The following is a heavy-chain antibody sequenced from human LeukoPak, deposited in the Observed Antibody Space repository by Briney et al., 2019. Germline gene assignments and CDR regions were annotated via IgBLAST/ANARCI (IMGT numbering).Heavy chain of an antibody. CDR1: GYTFTGYY. CDR3: ARGRYYYDSSAYYFDY. V-gene: IGHV1-2*02. D-gene: IGHD3-22*01. Sequence: GASVKVSCKASGYTFTGYYMHWVRQAPGQGLEWMGWINPNSGGTNYAQKFQGRVTMTRDTSISTAYMELSRLRSDDTAVYHCARGRYYYDSSAYYFDYWGQGTLVTVSS. CDR2: INPNSGGT. J-gene: IGHJ4*02.